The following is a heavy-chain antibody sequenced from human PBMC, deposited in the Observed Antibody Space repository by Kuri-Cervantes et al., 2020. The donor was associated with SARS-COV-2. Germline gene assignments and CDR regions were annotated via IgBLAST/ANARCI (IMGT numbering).Heavy chain of an antibody. CDR3: ARPYCSSSSCYDGTFDS. D-gene: IGHD2-2*01. J-gene: IGHJ4*02. CDR2: IIPLFGTT. V-gene: IGHV1-69*06. CDR1: GGTFSSYA. Sequence: SVKVSCKASGGTFSSYAISWVRQAPGQGLEWMGGIIPLFGTTIYAQKFQGRVTITADKSTNTAYMELSSLRSDDTAVYYCARPYCSSSSCYDGTFDSWGQGTLVTVSS.